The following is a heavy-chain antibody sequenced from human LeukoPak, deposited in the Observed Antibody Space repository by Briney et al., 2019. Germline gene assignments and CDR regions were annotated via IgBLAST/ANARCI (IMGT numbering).Heavy chain of an antibody. J-gene: IGHJ4*02. Sequence: SETLSLTCAVYGGSFSGYYWSWIRQPPGKGLEWIGEINHSGSTNYNPSLKSRVTISVDTSKNQFSLKLSSVTVADTAVYYCARGGVDTAMGRRWYFDYWGQGTLVTVSS. D-gene: IGHD5-18*01. CDR2: INHSGST. CDR3: ARGGVDTAMGRRWYFDY. CDR1: GGSFSGYY. V-gene: IGHV4-34*01.